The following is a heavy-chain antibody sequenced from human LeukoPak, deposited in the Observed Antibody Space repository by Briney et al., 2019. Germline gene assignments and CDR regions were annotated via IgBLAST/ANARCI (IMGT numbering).Heavy chain of an antibody. CDR3: AKAKWIQLWNYMDV. J-gene: IGHJ6*03. D-gene: IGHD5-18*01. CDR1: GFTFDDYA. CDR2: ISWDGGST. Sequence: PGGSLRLSCAASGFTFDDYAMHWVRQAPGKGLEWVSLISWDGGSTYYADSVKGRFTISRDNSKNSLYLQMNSLRAEDTALYYCAKAKWIQLWNYMDVWGKGTTVTVSS. V-gene: IGHV3-43D*03.